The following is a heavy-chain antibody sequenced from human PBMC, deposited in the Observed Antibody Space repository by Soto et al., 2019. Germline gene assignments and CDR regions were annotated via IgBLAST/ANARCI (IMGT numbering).Heavy chain of an antibody. D-gene: IGHD2-2*01. CDR3: ARAGYCSSTSCSDAFDI. V-gene: IGHV1-3*01. J-gene: IGHJ3*02. CDR2: INAGNGNT. Sequence: QVQFVQSGAELKKPGASVKVSCKASGYTFTNYAMHWVRQAPGQRLEWMGWINAGNGNTKYSQKFQGRVTITRDTSARTAYVELTSLRSDDTAVYYYARAGYCSSTSCSDAFDIWGQGTLVTVSS. CDR1: GYTFTNYA.